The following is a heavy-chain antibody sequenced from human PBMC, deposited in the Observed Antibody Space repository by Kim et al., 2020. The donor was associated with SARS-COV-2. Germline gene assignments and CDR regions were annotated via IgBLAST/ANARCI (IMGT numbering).Heavy chain of an antibody. CDR1: GFTFSSYA. Sequence: GGSLRLSCAASGFTFSSYAMHWVRQAPGKGLEWVAVISYDGSNKYYADSVKGRFTISRDNSKNTLYLQMNSLRAEDTAVYYCARGSQQWLVRGAFDIWGQGTMVPVLS. V-gene: IGHV3-30-3*01. CDR3: ARGSQQWLVRGAFDI. CDR2: ISYDGSNK. D-gene: IGHD6-19*01. J-gene: IGHJ3*02.